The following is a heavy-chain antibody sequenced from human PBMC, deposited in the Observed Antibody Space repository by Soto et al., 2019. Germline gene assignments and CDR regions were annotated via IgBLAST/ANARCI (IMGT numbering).Heavy chain of an antibody. V-gene: IGHV3-23*01. CDR2: ITGRGDST. CDR1: GFPFSDHA. Sequence: AGGSLRLSCEASGFPFSDHAMHWVRQTPGKGLEWVSAITGRGDSTYYADSVKGRFTISRDNSKSTLYLQMMSLRADDTAVYYCAKDLYVQPPSGWFDPWGQGTVVTVSS. J-gene: IGHJ5*02. D-gene: IGHD1-26*01. CDR3: AKDLYVQPPSGWFDP.